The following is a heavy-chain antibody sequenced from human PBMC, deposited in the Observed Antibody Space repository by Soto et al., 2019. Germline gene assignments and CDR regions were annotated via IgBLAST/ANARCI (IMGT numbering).Heavy chain of an antibody. D-gene: IGHD6-6*01. CDR1: GFTFSNYV. CDR3: AKGSASGRPYYFDY. J-gene: IGHJ4*02. V-gene: IGHV3-23*01. CDR2: ISGSGGYT. Sequence: EVQLLESGGGLVQPGGSLRLSCAASGFTFSNYVMSWVRQAPGKGLEWVSAISGSGGYTYHADSVKGRFTISRDNSKNTLYLQMNSLRAEDTAFYYCAKGSASGRPYYFDYWGQGTLVPVSS.